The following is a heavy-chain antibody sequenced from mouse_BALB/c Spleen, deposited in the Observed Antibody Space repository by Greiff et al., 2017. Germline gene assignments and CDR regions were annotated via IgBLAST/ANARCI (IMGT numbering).Heavy chain of an antibody. V-gene: IGHV5-6-4*01. D-gene: IGHD2-1*01. Sequence: EVMLVESGGGLVKPGGSLKLSCAASGFTFSSYTMSWVRQTPEKRLEWVATISSGGSYTYYPDSVKGRFTISRDNAKNTLYLQMSSLKSEDTAMYYCTRDGDYGNYFAYWGQGTLVTVSA. CDR2: ISSGGSYT. J-gene: IGHJ3*01. CDR1: GFTFSSYT. CDR3: TRDGDYGNYFAY.